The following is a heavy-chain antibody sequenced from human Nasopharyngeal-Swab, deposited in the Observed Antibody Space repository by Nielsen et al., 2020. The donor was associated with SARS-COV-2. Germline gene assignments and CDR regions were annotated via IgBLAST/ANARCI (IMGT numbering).Heavy chain of an antibody. V-gene: IGHV4-34*01. J-gene: IGHJ6*02. D-gene: IGHD6-6*01. CDR3: ARGEDSSSSTHSIRYYYYGMDV. Sequence: SETLSLTCAVYGGSFSGYYWSWIRQPPGKGLEWIGEINHSGSTNYNPSLKSRVTISVDTSKNQFPLKLSSVTAADTAVYYCARGEDSSSSTHSIRYYYYGMDVWGQGTTVTVSS. CDR2: INHSGST. CDR1: GGSFSGYY.